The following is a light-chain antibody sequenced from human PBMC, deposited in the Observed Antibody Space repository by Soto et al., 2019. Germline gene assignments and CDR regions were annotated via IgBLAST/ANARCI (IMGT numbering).Light chain of an antibody. J-gene: IGLJ2*01. CDR1: SSDVNYYL. Sequence: QSALTQPASVSGSPGQSITISCTGNSSDVNYYLVSWYRQHPGKAPKLMIYEVTKRPSGVSDRFSASKSGNTASLTISGLQTEDEADYYCCSYAGSTTLVFGGGTKLTVL. CDR3: CSYAGSTTLV. CDR2: EVT. V-gene: IGLV2-23*02.